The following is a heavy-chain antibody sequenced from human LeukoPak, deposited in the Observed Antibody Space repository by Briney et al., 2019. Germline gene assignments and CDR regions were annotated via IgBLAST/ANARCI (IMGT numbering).Heavy chain of an antibody. CDR3: AKSGQGYYDSSGSD. CDR2: ISGSGGST. CDR1: GFTFSSYA. Sequence: GGSLRLSCAASGFTFSSYAMSWVRQAPGKGLEWVSAISGSGGSTYYADSVKGRFTISRDNSKNTLYLQMNSLRAEDTAVYYCAKSGQGYYDSSGSDWGQGTLVTVSS. D-gene: IGHD3-22*01. J-gene: IGHJ4*02. V-gene: IGHV3-23*01.